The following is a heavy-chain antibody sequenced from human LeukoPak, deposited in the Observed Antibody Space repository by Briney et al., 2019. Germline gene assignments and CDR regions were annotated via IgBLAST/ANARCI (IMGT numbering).Heavy chain of an antibody. CDR2: ISGSGGST. V-gene: IGHV3-23*01. Sequence: GGSLRLSCAASGFTFSSYGMSWVRQAPGKGLEWVSAISGSGGSTYYADSVKGRFTISRDNSKNTLYLQMNSLRAEDTAVYYCAKPPHPLGYCSSTSCYTRDYWGQGTLVTVSS. CDR1: GFTFSSYG. CDR3: AKPPHPLGYCSSTSCYTRDY. J-gene: IGHJ4*02. D-gene: IGHD2-2*02.